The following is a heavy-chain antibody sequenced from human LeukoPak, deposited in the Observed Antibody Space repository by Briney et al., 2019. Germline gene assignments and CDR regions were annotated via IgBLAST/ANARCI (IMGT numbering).Heavy chain of an antibody. J-gene: IGHJ6*02. CDR1: GDTFTSYD. D-gene: IGHD5-12*01. CDR3: ARAYEPFNYYYYGMDV. CDR2: MNPNSGNT. Sequence: ASVKVSCEASGDTFTSYDINGVRQATGQGLEWMGWMNPNSGNTGYAQKFQGRVTMTRNTSISTAYMELSSLRSEDTAVYYCARAYEPFNYYYYGMDVWGQGTTVTVSS. V-gene: IGHV1-8*01.